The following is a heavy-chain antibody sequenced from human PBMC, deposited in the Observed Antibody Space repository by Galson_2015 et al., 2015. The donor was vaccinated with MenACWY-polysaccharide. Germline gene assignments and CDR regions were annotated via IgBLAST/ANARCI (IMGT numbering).Heavy chain of an antibody. CDR2: FDPEDGET. CDR3: ATVPPKYDSSGLY. J-gene: IGHJ4*02. CDR1: GYTLTELS. V-gene: IGHV1-24*01. D-gene: IGHD3-22*01. Sequence: SVKVSCKVSGYTLTELSMHWVRQAPGKGLEWMGGFDPEDGETIYAQKFQGRVTMTEDTSTDTAYMELSSLRSEDTAVYYCATVPPKYDSSGLYWGQGTLVTVSS.